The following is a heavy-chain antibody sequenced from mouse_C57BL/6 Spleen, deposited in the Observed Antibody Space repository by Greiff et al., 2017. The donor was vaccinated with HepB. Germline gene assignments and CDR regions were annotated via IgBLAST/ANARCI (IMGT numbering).Heavy chain of an antibody. D-gene: IGHD3-3*01. Sequence: VQLQQPGAELVRPGSSVKLSCKASGYTFTSYWMDWVKQRPGQGLEWIGNIYPSDSETHYNQKFKDKATLTVDKSSSTAYMQLSSLTSEDSAVYYCARRAWDYAMDYWGQGTSVTVSS. V-gene: IGHV1-61*01. CDR1: GYTFTSYW. CDR2: IYPSDSET. J-gene: IGHJ4*01. CDR3: ARRAWDYAMDY.